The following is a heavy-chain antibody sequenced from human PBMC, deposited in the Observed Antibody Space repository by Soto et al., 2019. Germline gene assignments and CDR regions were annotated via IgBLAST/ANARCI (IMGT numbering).Heavy chain of an antibody. Sequence: QVQLVQSGAEVKKPGASVKVSCKASGYTFTGYYMHWVRQAPGQGLEWMGWINPNSGGTNYAQKFQGWVTMTRDTSISTAYMELSRLRSDDTAVYYCARGSALGYYYDSSGKIDDWGQGTLVTVSS. V-gene: IGHV1-2*04. CDR1: GYTFTGYY. D-gene: IGHD3-22*01. CDR2: INPNSGGT. CDR3: ARGSALGYYYDSSGKIDD. J-gene: IGHJ4*02.